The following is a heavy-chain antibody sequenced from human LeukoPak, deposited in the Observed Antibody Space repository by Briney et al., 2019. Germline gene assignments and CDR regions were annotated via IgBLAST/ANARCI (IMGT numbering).Heavy chain of an antibody. Sequence: SSETLSLTCTVSGGSISSGSYYWSWIRQPAGKGLEWIGRIYTSGSTNYNPSLKSRVTTSVDTSKNQFSLKLSSVTAADTAVYYCARNTVTKNLYYYYYMDVWGKGTTVTVSS. CDR1: GGSISSGSYY. D-gene: IGHD4-17*01. V-gene: IGHV4-61*02. CDR3: ARNTVTKNLYYYYYMDV. J-gene: IGHJ6*03. CDR2: IYTSGST.